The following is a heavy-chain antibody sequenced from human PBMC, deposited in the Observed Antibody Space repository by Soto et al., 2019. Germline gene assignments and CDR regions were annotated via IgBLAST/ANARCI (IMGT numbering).Heavy chain of an antibody. Sequence: PSETLSLTCTVSGGSISSGDYYWSWIRQPPGKGLEWIGYIYYSGSTYYNPSLKSRVTISVDTSKNQFSLKLSSVTAADTAVYYCASGYCSGGSCYPFDPWGQGTLVTVSS. J-gene: IGHJ5*02. D-gene: IGHD2-15*01. CDR2: IYYSGST. V-gene: IGHV4-30-4*01. CDR1: GGSISSGDYY. CDR3: ASGYCSGGSCYPFDP.